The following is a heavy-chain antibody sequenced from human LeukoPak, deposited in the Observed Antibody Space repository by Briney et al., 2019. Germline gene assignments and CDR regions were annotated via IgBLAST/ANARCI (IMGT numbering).Heavy chain of an antibody. CDR3: AKDDQVQVVVAATRGSNWAPVYYGMDV. V-gene: IGHV1-18*01. J-gene: IGHJ6*02. CDR2: ISAYNGNT. Sequence: ASVKVSCKASGYTFTSYGISWVRQAPGQGLEWMGWISAYNGNTNYAQKLQGRVTMTTDTSTSTAYMELRSLRAEDTAVYYCAKDDQVQVVVAATRGSNWAPVYYGMDVWGQGTTVTVSS. CDR1: GYTFTSYG. D-gene: IGHD2-15*01.